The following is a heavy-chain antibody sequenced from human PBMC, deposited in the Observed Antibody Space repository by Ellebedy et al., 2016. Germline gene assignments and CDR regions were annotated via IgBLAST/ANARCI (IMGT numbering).Heavy chain of an antibody. D-gene: IGHD2-15*01. CDR2: IKSIVDGGTT. CDR1: GFSFSKAW. Sequence: GGSLRLXXAASGFSFSKAWMSWVRQAPGKGLEWIGRIKSIVDGGTTDYAPPVEGRFIISRDDSKNTLYLEMNNLRAEDTGLYYCSTDWQRWQITLDSWGQGTLVTVSS. J-gene: IGHJ4*02. V-gene: IGHV3-15*01. CDR3: STDWQRWQITLDS.